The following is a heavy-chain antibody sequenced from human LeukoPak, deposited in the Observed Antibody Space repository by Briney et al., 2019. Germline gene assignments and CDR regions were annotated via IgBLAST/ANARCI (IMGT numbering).Heavy chain of an antibody. CDR2: IIPIFGTA. V-gene: IGHV1-69*05. D-gene: IGHD3-22*01. J-gene: IGHJ4*02. CDR1: GGTFSSYA. CDR3: ARGARTDYYDSSGYYLPY. Sequence: EASVKVSCKASGGTFSSYAISWVRQAPGQGLEWMGGIIPIFGTANYAQKFQRRVTIPTDESTSTAYMELSSLRSEDTAVYYCARGARTDYYDSSGYYLPYWGQETVVTVSS.